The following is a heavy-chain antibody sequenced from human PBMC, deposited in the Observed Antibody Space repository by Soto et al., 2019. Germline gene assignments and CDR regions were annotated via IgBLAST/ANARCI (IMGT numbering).Heavy chain of an antibody. D-gene: IGHD5-18*01. Sequence: GGSLRLSCAAAGFIFSDFYMSWIRQAPGKGLEWVSYISGSDGTIHYADSVRGRFTISRDNAKRSVYLQMNSLSAEDTAVYYCARGRSYGPSGWGQGTLVTVSS. J-gene: IGHJ4*02. CDR2: ISGSDGTI. V-gene: IGHV3-11*01. CDR3: ARGRSYGPSG. CDR1: GFIFSDFY.